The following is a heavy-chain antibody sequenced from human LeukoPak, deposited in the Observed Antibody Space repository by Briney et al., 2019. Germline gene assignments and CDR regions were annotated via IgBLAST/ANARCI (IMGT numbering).Heavy chain of an antibody. V-gene: IGHV4-39*01. J-gene: IGHJ3*02. CDR2: IYYSGST. D-gene: IGHD2-2*01. CDR3: ARRAGYCSSTSCYAGAFDI. Sequence: SETLSLTCTVSGGSISSSSSYWGWIRQPPGKGLEWIGSIYYSGSTYYNPSLKSRVTISVDTPKNQFSLKLSSVTAADTAVYYCARRAGYCSSTSCYAGAFDIWGQGTMVTVSS. CDR1: GGSISSSSSY.